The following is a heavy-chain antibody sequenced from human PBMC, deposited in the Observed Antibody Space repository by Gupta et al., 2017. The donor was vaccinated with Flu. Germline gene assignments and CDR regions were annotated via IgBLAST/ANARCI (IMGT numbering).Heavy chain of an antibody. D-gene: IGHD7-27*01. Sequence: QVQLQESGPGLVKPSQTLSPTSPVSGGSISSGSYYWSWIRQPAGKGLEWVGRVYSSGSADYNPSLKSRVTVSIDTSKNQFSLKVTSVTVADTAVYYCARGRTSGDQNVDYWGQGTLVTVSS. J-gene: IGHJ4*02. CDR2: VYSSGSA. CDR1: GGSISSGSYY. CDR3: ARGRTSGDQNVDY. V-gene: IGHV4-61*02.